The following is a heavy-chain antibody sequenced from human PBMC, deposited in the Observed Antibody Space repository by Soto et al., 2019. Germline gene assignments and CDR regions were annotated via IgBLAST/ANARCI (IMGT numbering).Heavy chain of an antibody. V-gene: IGHV3-23*01. D-gene: IGHD5-12*01. CDR3: AKRTTTVATPGNYLYC. J-gene: IGHJ4*02. CDR2: PARGGTP. Sequence: EVQLLESGGGLVQPGGSLRLSCAASGFSFSDYSMTWVRQAPGRGLEWVSTPARGGTPFYADSVKGRFTISRDNSRNTLSLEMHHPGAEDTGRFYCAKRTTTVATPGNYLYCLGQGNLVTVSS. CDR1: GFSFSDYS.